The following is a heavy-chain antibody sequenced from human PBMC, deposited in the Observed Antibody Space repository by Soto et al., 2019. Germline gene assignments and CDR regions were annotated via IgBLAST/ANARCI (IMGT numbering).Heavy chain of an antibody. J-gene: IGHJ4*02. D-gene: IGHD3-16*01. Sequence: QVQLVESGGGVVQPGTSLRLSCVGSGFTFRSYVIHWVRQAPGKGLEWVALTSYDGSNNFYGDSVKGRFTISRDNSRNTVELQMDSLRLEDTALYYGARWGTTGGLDVWGQGTLVSVSS. CDR2: TSYDGSNN. CDR3: ARWGTTGGLDV. CDR1: GFTFRSYV. V-gene: IGHV3-33*05.